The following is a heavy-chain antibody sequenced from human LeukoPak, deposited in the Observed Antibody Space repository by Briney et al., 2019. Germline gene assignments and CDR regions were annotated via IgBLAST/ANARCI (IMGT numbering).Heavy chain of an antibody. CDR2: IYGSGST. D-gene: IGHD3-22*01. J-gene: IGHJ4*02. CDR1: GGSISSYY. V-gene: IGHV4-59*01. CDR3: ARGSFQVVVGPDC. Sequence: SETLSLTCTVSGGSISSYYWSWIRQPPGKGLEWIGHIYGSGSTNYNPSLKSRVTLSVDTSKNQFSLKLSSVTAADTAVYYCARGSFQVVVGPDCWGQGTLVTVSS.